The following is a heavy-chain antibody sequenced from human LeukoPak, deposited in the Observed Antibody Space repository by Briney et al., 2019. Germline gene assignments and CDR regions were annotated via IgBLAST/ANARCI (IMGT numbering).Heavy chain of an antibody. V-gene: IGHV4-38-2*02. D-gene: IGHD2-15*01. CDR3: ARVEVPRDINDWYFDL. Sequence: SETLSLTCTVSGYSIAHGFFWAWIRPPPGGGLEWIGSLYHSGTTYYNTSLKSRISTSVDTSKNQFSLKLRLVTAADTAVYYCARVEVPRDINDWYFDLWGRGTLVTVSS. CDR1: GYSIAHGFF. J-gene: IGHJ2*01. CDR2: LYHSGTT.